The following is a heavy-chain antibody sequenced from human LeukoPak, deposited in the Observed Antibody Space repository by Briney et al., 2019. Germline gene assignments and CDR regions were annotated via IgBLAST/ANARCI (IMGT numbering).Heavy chain of an antibody. CDR1: GFTFSSYE. Sequence: GGSLRLSCAASGFTFSSYEMNWVRQAPGKGLEWVSYISSSGSTIYYADSVKGRFTISRDNAKNSLYLQMNSRRAEDTAVYYCARDHTDGDAFDYWGQGTLVTVSS. V-gene: IGHV3-48*03. CDR3: ARDHTDGDAFDY. D-gene: IGHD4-17*01. J-gene: IGHJ4*02. CDR2: ISSSGSTI.